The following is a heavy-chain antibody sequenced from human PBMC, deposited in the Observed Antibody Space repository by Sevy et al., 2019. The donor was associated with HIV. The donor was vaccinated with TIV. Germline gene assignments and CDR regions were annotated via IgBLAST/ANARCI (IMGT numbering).Heavy chain of an antibody. CDR1: GYTFTGYY. Sequence: ASVKVSGKASGYTFTGYYMHWVRQAPGQGLEWMGWINPNSGGTNYAQKFQGRVTMTRDTSISTAYMELSRLRSDDTAVYYCARDGGCSSTSCYSSVGNNWFDPWGQGTLVTVSS. V-gene: IGHV1-2*02. CDR2: INPNSGGT. D-gene: IGHD2-2*01. CDR3: ARDGGCSSTSCYSSVGNNWFDP. J-gene: IGHJ5*02.